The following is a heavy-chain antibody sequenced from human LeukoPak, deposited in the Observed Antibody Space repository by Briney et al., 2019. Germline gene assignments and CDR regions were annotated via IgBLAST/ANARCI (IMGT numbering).Heavy chain of an antibody. D-gene: IGHD5-18*01. J-gene: IGHJ4*02. CDR1: GDSVSNTNYY. Sequence: SSETLPLTCSVSGDSVSNTNYYWGWIRQPPGKGLEWIGNILYNERTYYSPSLQSRVTVSVDTSKNQFSLKLSSVTAADTAVYYCARLSGYSFDWGQGTLVTVSS. V-gene: IGHV4-39*01. CDR2: ILYNERT. CDR3: ARLSGYSFD.